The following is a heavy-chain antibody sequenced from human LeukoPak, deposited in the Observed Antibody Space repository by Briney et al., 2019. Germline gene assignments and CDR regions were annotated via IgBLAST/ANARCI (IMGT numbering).Heavy chain of an antibody. CDR2: IIPIFGTA. Sequence: ASVKVSCKASGGTFSSYAISWVRQAPGQGLEWMGRIIPIFGTANYAQKFQGRVTITTDESTSTAYMELSSLRSEDAAVYYCADDSGSYYVGWFDPWGQGTLVTVSS. V-gene: IGHV1-69*05. CDR1: GGTFSSYA. CDR3: ADDSGSYYVGWFDP. J-gene: IGHJ5*02. D-gene: IGHD1-26*01.